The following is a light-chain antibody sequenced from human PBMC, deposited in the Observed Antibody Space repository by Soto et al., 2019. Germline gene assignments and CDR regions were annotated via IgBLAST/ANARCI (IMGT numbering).Light chain of an antibody. CDR3: QVWDSSSDVV. J-gene: IGLJ2*01. V-gene: IGLV3-21*02. Sequence: SYVLIQPPSVSVAPGQTARITCGGTNIGSKSVHWYQQKPGQAPVLVVYGDSDRPSGIPERFSGSNSGNTATLTISRVEAGDEADYYCQVWDSSSDVVFGGGTKLTVL. CDR2: GDS. CDR1: NIGSKS.